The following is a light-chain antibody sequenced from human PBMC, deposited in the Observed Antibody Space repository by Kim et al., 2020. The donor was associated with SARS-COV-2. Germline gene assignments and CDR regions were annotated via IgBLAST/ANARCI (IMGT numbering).Light chain of an antibody. V-gene: IGKV3-20*01. CDR3: HQYSSTPWT. J-gene: IGKJ1*01. CDR1: QSVSSNY. CDR2: DAS. Sequence: SPGEKSPSSPWARQSVSSNYVAWYQQKPGQAPRLLIYDASRRATGIPDRFSGSASGTDFTLTISRLEPEDFAVYYCHQYSSTPWTFGQGTKVDIK.